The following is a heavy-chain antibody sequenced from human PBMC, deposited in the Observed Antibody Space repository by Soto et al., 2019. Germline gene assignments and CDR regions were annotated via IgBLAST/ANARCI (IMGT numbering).Heavy chain of an antibody. CDR3: ARDSEADMITMVRGVFDY. CDR1: GYTFTSYY. CDR2: INPSGGST. Sequence: EASVKVSCKASGYTFTSYYMHWVRQAPGQGLEWMGIINPSGGSTSYAQKFQGRVTMTRDTSTSTVYMELSSLRSEDTAVYYCARDSEADMITMVRGVFDYWGQGTLVTVSS. V-gene: IGHV1-46*01. J-gene: IGHJ4*02. D-gene: IGHD3-10*01.